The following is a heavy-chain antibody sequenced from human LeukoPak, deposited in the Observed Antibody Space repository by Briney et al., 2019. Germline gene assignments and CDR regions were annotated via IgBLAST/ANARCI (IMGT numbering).Heavy chain of an antibody. V-gene: IGHV3-21*01. CDR1: GFTFSSYS. J-gene: IGHJ4*02. CDR3: ARGPRTVRPSTVTPPGGY. D-gene: IGHD4-17*01. CDR2: ISSSSSYI. Sequence: NPGGSLRLSCAASGFTFSSYSMNWVRQAPGKGLEWVSSISSSSSYIYYADSVKGRFTISRDNAKNSLYLQMNSLRAGDTAVYYCARGPRTVRPSTVTPPGGYWGQGTLVTVSS.